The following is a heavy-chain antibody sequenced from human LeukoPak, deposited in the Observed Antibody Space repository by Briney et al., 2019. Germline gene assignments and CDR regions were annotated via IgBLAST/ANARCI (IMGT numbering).Heavy chain of an antibody. CDR3: ARQSGSSSDYFDY. CDR1: GGSISSSSYY. J-gene: IGHJ4*02. V-gene: IGHV4-39*01. Sequence: SETLSLTCTVSGGSISSSSYYWGWIRQPPGKGLEWIGSIYYSGSTYYNPSLKSRVTISVDTSKNQFSLKLSSVTAADTAVYYCARQSGSSSDYFDYWGQGTLVTVSS. CDR2: IYYSGST. D-gene: IGHD6-6*01.